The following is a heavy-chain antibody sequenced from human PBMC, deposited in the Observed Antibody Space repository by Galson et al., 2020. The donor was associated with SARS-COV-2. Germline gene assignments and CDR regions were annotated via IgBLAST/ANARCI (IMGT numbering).Heavy chain of an antibody. CDR1: GYTFNSYG. D-gene: IGHD2-15*01. CDR3: AREYCDGGSCYGADY. J-gene: IGHJ4*02. V-gene: IGHV1-18*01. Sequence: ASVKVSCKASGYTFNSYGISWVRQAPGQGPEWMGWISSDNGDTKYAQKVQGRVTMTTDTSTNTGYMELRSLTSDDTAVYYCAREYCDGGSCYGADYCGQGTLVTVSA. CDR2: ISSDNGDT.